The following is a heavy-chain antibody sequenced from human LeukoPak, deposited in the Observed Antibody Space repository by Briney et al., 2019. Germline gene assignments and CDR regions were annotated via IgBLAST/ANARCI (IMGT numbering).Heavy chain of an antibody. CDR1: GFTFRSHT. CDR3: ARDQSHGGDFDY. CDR2: ISSSSSYI. J-gene: IGHJ4*02. V-gene: IGHV3-21*01. Sequence: GGSLRLSCVVSGFTFRSHTVHWVRQAPGKGLEWVSSISSSSSYIYYADSVKGRFTISRDNAKNSLYLQMNSLRAEDTAVYYCARDQSHGGDFDYWGQGTLVTVSS. D-gene: IGHD3-16*01.